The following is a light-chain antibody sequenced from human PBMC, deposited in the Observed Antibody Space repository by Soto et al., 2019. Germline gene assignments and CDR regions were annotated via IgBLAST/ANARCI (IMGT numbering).Light chain of an antibody. Sequence: IQLTQSPSSLSASAGDRVTITCRASQDISSYLAWYQQKPGKAPKLLIYFASTLQSGVPSRVGGSGSGTDFTLTISSLQPEDSATYYCQQYYSYPWTFGQGTKVEIK. J-gene: IGKJ1*01. V-gene: IGKV1-9*01. CDR2: FAS. CDR1: QDISSY. CDR3: QQYYSYPWT.